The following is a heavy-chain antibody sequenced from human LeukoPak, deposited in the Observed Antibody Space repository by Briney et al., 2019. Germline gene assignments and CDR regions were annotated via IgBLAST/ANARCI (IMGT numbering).Heavy chain of an antibody. J-gene: IGHJ4*02. CDR2: IRSKAYGGTT. V-gene: IGHV3-49*04. D-gene: IGHD2-15*01. Sequence: GRSLRLSCTASGFTFGVYAMSWVCQAPGRGLEWVGFIRSKAYGGTTEYAASVKGRFTISRDDSKSIAYLQMNSLKTEDTAVYYCTRDGAYCSGGSCYTYFDYWGQGTLVTVSS. CDR3: TRDGAYCSGGSCYTYFDY. CDR1: GFTFGVYA.